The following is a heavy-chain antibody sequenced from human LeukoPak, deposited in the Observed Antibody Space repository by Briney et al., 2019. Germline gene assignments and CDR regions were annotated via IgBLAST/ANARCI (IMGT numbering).Heavy chain of an antibody. Sequence: GGSLRLSCAASGFTFSSYSMNWVRQAPGKGLEWVSSITSSSSYIYYADSVKGRFTISRDNAKNSLYLQMNSLRAEDMAVYYCARGFRGPNFDYWGQGTLVTVSS. J-gene: IGHJ4*02. CDR3: ARGFRGPNFDY. D-gene: IGHD3-10*01. CDR1: GFTFSSYS. CDR2: ITSSSSYI. V-gene: IGHV3-21*01.